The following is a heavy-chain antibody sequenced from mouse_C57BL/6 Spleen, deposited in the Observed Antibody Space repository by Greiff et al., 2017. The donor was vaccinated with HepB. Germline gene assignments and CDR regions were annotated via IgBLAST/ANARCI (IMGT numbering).Heavy chain of an antibody. CDR2: IDPETGGT. V-gene: IGHV1-15*01. CDR3: TRDGGSYAMDY. J-gene: IGHJ4*01. CDR1: GYTFTDYE. D-gene: IGHD1-1*01. Sequence: QVQLQQSGAELVRPGASVTLSCKASGYTFTDYEMHWVKQTPVHGLEWIGAIDPETGGTAYNQKFKGKAILTADKSSSKAYMELRSLTSEDSAVYYCTRDGGSYAMDYWGQGTSVTVSS.